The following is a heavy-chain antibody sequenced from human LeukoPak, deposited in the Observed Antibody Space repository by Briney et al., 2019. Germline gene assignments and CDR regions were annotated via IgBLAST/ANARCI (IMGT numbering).Heavy chain of an antibody. CDR3: AREAGPYTGFDY. CDR1: GFTFSSYS. J-gene: IGHJ4*02. D-gene: IGHD3-16*01. V-gene: IGHV3-21*01. Sequence: GGSLRLSCAASGFTFSSYSMNWVRQAPGRGLEWVSSISSSSSYIYYADSVKGRFTNSRDNAKNSLYLQMNSLRAEDTAVYYCAREAGPYTGFDYWGQGNLVTVSS. CDR2: ISSSSSYI.